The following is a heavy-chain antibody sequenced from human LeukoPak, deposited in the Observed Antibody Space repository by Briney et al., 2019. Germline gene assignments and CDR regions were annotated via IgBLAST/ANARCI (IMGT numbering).Heavy chain of an antibody. CDR3: ATLGVVTHFYYYHYMDV. CDR1: GYTFTGYY. J-gene: IGHJ6*03. Sequence: ASVKVSCKASGYTFTGYYMHWVRQAPGQGFEWMGWINPNSGGTNYAQKFQGRVTMTRDTSISTAYMELSRLRSDDTAVYYCATLGVVTHFYYYHYMDVWGKGTTVTVSS. V-gene: IGHV1-2*02. D-gene: IGHD3-3*01. CDR2: INPNSGGT.